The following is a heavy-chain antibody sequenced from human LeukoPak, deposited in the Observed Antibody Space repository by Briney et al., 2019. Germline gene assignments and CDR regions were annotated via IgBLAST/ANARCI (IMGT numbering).Heavy chain of an antibody. CDR1: GFTFSSYA. D-gene: IGHD2-8*02. CDR3: AKLISGGGSVPSDY. Sequence: GRSLRLSCAASGFTFSSYAMHWVRQAPGKGLEWVAVISYDGSNKYYADSVKGRFTISRDNSKNTLYLQMNSLRAEDTAVYYCAKLISGGGSVPSDYWGQGTLVTVSS. J-gene: IGHJ4*02. CDR2: ISYDGSNK. V-gene: IGHV3-30*04.